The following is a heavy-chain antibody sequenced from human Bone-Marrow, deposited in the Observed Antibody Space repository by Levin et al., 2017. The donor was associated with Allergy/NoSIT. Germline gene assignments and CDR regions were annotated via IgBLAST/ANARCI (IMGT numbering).Heavy chain of an antibody. D-gene: IGHD1-14*01. Sequence: PGGSLRLSCAASGFRFSSYWMYWVRQAPGKGLVWVCRINSDGSTIDYADSVKGRFTVSRDNAKNTLYLQMNSLRAEDRAMYYCARMDMTTAESFDVWGRGTMVTVSS. CDR1: GFRFSSYW. CDR3: ARMDMTTAESFDV. V-gene: IGHV3-74*01. J-gene: IGHJ3*01. CDR2: INSDGSTI.